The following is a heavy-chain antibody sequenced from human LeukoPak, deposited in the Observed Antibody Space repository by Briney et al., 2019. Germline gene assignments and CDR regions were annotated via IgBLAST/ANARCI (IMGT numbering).Heavy chain of an antibody. CDR3: ARDPKYGWFDP. J-gene: IGHJ5*02. D-gene: IGHD2-8*01. CDR1: GGSFSGYY. V-gene: IGHV4-4*07. CDR2: IYTSGST. Sequence: PSETLSLTCAVYGGSFSGYYWSWIRQPAGKGLEWIGRIYTSGSTNYNPSLKSRVTMSVDTSKNQFSLKLSSVTAADTAVYYCARDPKYGWFDPWGQGTLVTVSS.